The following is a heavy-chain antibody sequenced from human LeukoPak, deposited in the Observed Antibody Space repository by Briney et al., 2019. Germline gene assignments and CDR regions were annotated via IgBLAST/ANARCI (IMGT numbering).Heavy chain of an antibody. CDR2: IYGDGST. Sequence: PGGSLRLSCAASGFTVNSYYMSWVRQALGKGLEWVSLIYGDGSTSYADSVKGRFTISRDNSKKTLSLQMNSLRAEDTAMYYCARGGSGYYWAFDCWGQGTLVTVSS. J-gene: IGHJ4*02. CDR3: ARGGSGYYWAFDC. CDR1: GFTVNSYY. D-gene: IGHD3-22*01. V-gene: IGHV3-53*01.